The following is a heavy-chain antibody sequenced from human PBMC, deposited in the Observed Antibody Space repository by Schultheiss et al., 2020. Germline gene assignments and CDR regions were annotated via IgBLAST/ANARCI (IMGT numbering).Heavy chain of an antibody. CDR1: GGSISSGGYY. CDR2: IYYSGST. J-gene: IGHJ4*02. V-gene: IGHV4-31*11. D-gene: IGHD3-22*01. CDR3: ARDQGGYASLFGY. Sequence: SQTLSLTCAVYGGSISSGGYYWSWIRQHPGKGLEWIGYIYYSGSTYYNPSLKSRVTISVDTSKNQFSLKLSSVTAADTAVYYCARDQGGYASLFGYWGQGTLVTVSS.